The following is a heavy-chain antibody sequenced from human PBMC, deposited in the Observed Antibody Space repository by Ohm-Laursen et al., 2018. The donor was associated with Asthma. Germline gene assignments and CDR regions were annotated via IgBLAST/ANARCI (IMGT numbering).Heavy chain of an antibody. J-gene: IGHJ3*01. V-gene: IGHV4-39*01. D-gene: IGHD2-15*01. CDR3: AFCSGGTCYHGVFDF. Sequence: GTLSLTCTASGDPISSSRSYWGWIRQPPGKGLDWIGIISFEGSTYYNPSLGSRLTMSVDTSKTLVSLTLSSVTVADTAMYYCAFCSGGTCYHGVFDFWGQGSMVTVSS. CDR1: GDPISSSRSY. CDR2: ISFEGST.